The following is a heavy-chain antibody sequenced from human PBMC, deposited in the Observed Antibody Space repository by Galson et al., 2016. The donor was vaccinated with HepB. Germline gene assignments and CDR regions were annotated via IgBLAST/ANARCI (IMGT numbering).Heavy chain of an antibody. J-gene: IGHJ2*01. Sequence: QSGAEVKKPGESLKISCKSSGYILTNYWIGWVRQMPGKGLEWMGIIYPADSDTKYSPAFQGQVTISVDKSISTAYLQWSSLKASDTAMYYCARREWGGYFELWGRGTLVTVSS. CDR2: IYPADSDT. V-gene: IGHV5-51*01. CDR1: GYILTNYW. CDR3: ARREWGGYFEL. D-gene: IGHD3-3*01.